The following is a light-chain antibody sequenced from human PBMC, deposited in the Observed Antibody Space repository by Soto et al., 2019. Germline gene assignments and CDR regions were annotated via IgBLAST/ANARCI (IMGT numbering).Light chain of an antibody. V-gene: IGKV1-33*01. Sequence: DIQMTQSPSSLSASVGDRVTITCLASQDISNYLNWYQQKPGKAPKLLIYDASNLETGVPSRFSGSGSGTDFTFTISSLQPEDIATYYCQQYDNLPRFGGGTKVEIK. J-gene: IGKJ4*01. CDR2: DAS. CDR3: QQYDNLPR. CDR1: QDISNY.